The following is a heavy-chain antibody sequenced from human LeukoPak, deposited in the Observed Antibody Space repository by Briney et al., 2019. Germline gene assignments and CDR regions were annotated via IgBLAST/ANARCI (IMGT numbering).Heavy chain of an antibody. CDR1: GSTFSIYE. D-gene: IGHD3-10*01. CDR3: ARDGYGSGSYYNLPLWYFDL. CDR2: ISSSSSTI. J-gene: IGHJ2*01. V-gene: IGHV3-48*01. Sequence: HPGGSLRLSCAASGSTFSIYEMNWVRQAPGKGLEWVSYISSSSSTIYYADSVKGRFTISRDNAKNSLYLQMNSLRAEDTAVYYCARDGYGSGSYYNLPLWYFDLWGRGTLVTVSS.